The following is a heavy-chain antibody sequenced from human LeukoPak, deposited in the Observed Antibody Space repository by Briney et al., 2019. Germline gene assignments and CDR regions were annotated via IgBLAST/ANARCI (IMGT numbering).Heavy chain of an antibody. CDR3: AKDLVTGSLDY. CDR2: ISSSGGST. Sequence: LSGGSLRLSCAASGFTFSSYAMTWVRQAPGKGLEWVSSISSSGGSTYYADSVRGRFTISRDNSKNTLYLQMNSLRAEDTAIYYCAKDLVTGSLDYWGQGTLVTVSS. V-gene: IGHV3-23*01. D-gene: IGHD3-10*01. CDR1: GFTFSSYA. J-gene: IGHJ4*02.